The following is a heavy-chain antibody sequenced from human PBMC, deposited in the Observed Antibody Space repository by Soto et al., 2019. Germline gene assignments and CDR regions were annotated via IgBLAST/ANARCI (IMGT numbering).Heavy chain of an antibody. CDR2: ISSNSSYI. CDR3: ARDDGRTIPDAFDI. J-gene: IGHJ3*02. V-gene: IGHV3-21*01. CDR1: GFTFSSYS. D-gene: IGHD3-3*01. Sequence: GGSLRLSCAASGFTFSSYSMNWVRQAPGKGLEWVSSISSNSSYIYYADSVKGRFTISRDNAKNSLYLQMNSLRAEDTAVYYCARDDGRTIPDAFDIWGQGTMVTVSS.